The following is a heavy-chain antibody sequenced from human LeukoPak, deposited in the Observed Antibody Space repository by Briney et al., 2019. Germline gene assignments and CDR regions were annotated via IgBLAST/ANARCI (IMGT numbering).Heavy chain of an antibody. CDR1: GFTFSIYA. CDR2: ISGSGGTA. J-gene: IGHJ4*02. CDR3: AKDNRGSFHFDY. V-gene: IGHV3-23*01. D-gene: IGHD1-26*01. Sequence: GGSLRLSCAASGFTFSIYAMSWVRQAPGKGLEWVSAISGSGGTAYYADSVKGRFTISRDNSKNTLYLQMNSLRAEDTAVYYCAKDNRGSFHFDYWGQGTLVTVSS.